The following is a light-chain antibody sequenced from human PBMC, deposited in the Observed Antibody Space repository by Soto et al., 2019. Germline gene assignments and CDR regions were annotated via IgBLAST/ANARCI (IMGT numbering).Light chain of an antibody. J-gene: IGKJ4*01. V-gene: IGKV3-20*01. CDR3: QQYSSSPLT. CDR1: QSVRSSH. Sequence: EIVLTQSPGTLSLSPGERATLSCRASQSVRSSHLAWYQQKAGQAPRLLIYGASSRATGIPDRFSGSGAGTDFTLTISRLEPEDFAVYYYQQYSSSPLTFGGGTKVEIK. CDR2: GAS.